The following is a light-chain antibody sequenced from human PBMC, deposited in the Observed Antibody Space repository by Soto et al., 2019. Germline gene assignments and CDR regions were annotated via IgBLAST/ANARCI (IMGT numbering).Light chain of an antibody. V-gene: IGKV3-20*01. CDR3: QQYGISPT. Sequence: EIVLTQSPGTLSLSPGERATLSCRSSHSVSSNYLAWYQQKPGQAPRLLIYDVSSRATGIPVRFSGSGSGTEFTLTISRLEPVDFAVYYCQQYGISPTFGQGTKVEIK. J-gene: IGKJ1*01. CDR2: DVS. CDR1: HSVSSNY.